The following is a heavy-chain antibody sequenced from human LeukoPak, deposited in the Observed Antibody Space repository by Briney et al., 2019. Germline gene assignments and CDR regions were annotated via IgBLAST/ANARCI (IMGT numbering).Heavy chain of an antibody. J-gene: IGHJ3*02. V-gene: IGHV4-30-4*08. CDR3: ARDCSSTSCQAAFDI. Sequence: SETLSLTCTVSGGSISSGDYYWSWIRQPPGKGLEWIGYIYYSGSTYYNPSLKSRVTISVDTPKNQFSLKLSSVTAADTAVYYCARDCSSTSCQAAFDIWGQGTMVTVSS. CDR2: IYYSGST. D-gene: IGHD2-2*01. CDR1: GGSISSGDYY.